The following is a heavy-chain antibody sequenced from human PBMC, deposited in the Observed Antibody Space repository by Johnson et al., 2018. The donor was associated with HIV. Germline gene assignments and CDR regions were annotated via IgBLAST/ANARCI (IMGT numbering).Heavy chain of an antibody. J-gene: IGHJ3*02. CDR3: ARSKDCSVGTCPDGLDI. CDR1: GFSFSDHY. V-gene: IGHV3-11*04. CDR2: ISSSGTTI. D-gene: IGHD2-15*01. Sequence: QVQLVESGGGLVKPGGSLRLSCAASGFSFSDHYMSWIRQAPGKGLEWVSYISSSGTTIYSADSVKGRFTTSRDNTNNSLYLQMNSLKAEDTAVYYCARSKDCSVGTCPDGLDIWGQGTMVIVSS.